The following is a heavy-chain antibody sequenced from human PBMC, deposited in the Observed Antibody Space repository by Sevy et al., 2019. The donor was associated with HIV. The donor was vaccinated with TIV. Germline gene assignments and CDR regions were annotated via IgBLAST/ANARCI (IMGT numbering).Heavy chain of an antibody. CDR1: GFIVSDNY. D-gene: IGHD3-22*01. V-gene: IGHV3-53*01. J-gene: IGHJ6*02. Sequence: GESLKISCVASGFIVSDNYMSWVRQAPGKGLEWVSVIYSGGHTYYADSVKGRFTISRDNFRNTLYLQVNSLRAEDTAVYYCARHYYESSGYSYYYYYGMDVWGQGTTVTVSS. CDR2: IYSGGHT. CDR3: ARHYYESSGYSYYYYYGMDV.